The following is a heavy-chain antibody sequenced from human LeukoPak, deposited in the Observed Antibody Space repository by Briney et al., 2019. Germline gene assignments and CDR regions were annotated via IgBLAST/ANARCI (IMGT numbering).Heavy chain of an antibody. D-gene: IGHD6-13*01. CDR3: ARETAAGSEIFDY. CDR1: GFTFSSYA. V-gene: IGHV3-30*04. CDR2: ISYDGSNK. J-gene: IGHJ4*02. Sequence: GGSLRLSCAASGFTFSSYAMHWVRQAPGKGLEWVAAISYDGSNKYYADSVKGRFTISRDNSKNTLYLQMNSLRAEDTAVYYCARETAAGSEIFDYWGQGTLVTVSS.